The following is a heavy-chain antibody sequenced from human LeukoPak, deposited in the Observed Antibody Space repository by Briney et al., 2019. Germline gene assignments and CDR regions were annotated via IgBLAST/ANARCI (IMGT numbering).Heavy chain of an antibody. CDR3: ASRALNGDMDYYYGMDV. J-gene: IGHJ6*02. Sequence: PGGSLRLSCAASGLTLTNYAIPWVRQAPGKGLEWVAVISYDGSNKYYADSVKGRFTISRDNSKNTLYLQMNSLRAEDTAVYYCASRALNGDMDYYYGMDVWGQGTTVTVSS. D-gene: IGHD4-17*01. V-gene: IGHV3-30-3*01. CDR2: ISYDGSNK. CDR1: GLTLTNYA.